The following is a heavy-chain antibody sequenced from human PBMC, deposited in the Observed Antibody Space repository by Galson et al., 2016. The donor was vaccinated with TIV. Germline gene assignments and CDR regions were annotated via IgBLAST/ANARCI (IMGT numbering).Heavy chain of an antibody. J-gene: IGHJ4*02. CDR1: GYTLAGSY. V-gene: IGHV1-2*02. D-gene: IGHD3-9*01. CDR3: ARGRENYVILTGLS. CDR2: INPNSGGT. Sequence: SVKVSCKASGYTLAGSYIHWVRQAPGQGLEWMGCINPNSGGTNYAQTFQGRVTMTRDTSIDTAFMDLGRLRVDDTALYYCARGRENYVILTGLSWGQGTQVTVSS.